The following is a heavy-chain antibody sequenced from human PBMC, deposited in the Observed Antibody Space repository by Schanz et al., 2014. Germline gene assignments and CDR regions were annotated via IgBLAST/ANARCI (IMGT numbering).Heavy chain of an antibody. J-gene: IGHJ4*02. CDR3: AASSGWHPSTDY. CDR2: ISDSGTYT. Sequence: EVQLVESGGGLVQPGGSLRLSCAASGFTFSSYSMNWVRQAPGKGLEWVSYISDSGTYTNYADSVKGRFTISRDNAKSSLYLQMNSLRVEDTAVYYCAASSGWHPSTDYWGQGTLVTVSS. V-gene: IGHV3-48*04. D-gene: IGHD6-19*01. CDR1: GFTFSSYS.